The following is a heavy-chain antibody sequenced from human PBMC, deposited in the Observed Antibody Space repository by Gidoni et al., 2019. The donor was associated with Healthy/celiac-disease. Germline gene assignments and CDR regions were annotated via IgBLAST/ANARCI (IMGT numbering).Heavy chain of an antibody. Sequence: QVQLQESGPGLVKPSETLSLTCTVSGGSISSYYWSWIRQPPGKGLEWIGYIYYSGSTNYNPSLKSRVTISVDTSKNQFSLKLSSVTAADTAVYYCARETYYYDSSGYYYFDYWGQGTLVTVSS. V-gene: IGHV4-59*01. CDR3: ARETYYYDSSGYYYFDY. J-gene: IGHJ4*02. D-gene: IGHD3-22*01. CDR1: GGSISSYY. CDR2: IYYSGST.